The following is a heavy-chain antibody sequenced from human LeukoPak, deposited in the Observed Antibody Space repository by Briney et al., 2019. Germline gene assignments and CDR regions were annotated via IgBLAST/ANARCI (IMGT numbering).Heavy chain of an antibody. CDR3: ARVSRVARRPDAFDI. J-gene: IGHJ3*02. Sequence: SETLSLTCTVSGGSISSYYWSWIRQPPGKGLEWIGYIYYSGSTHYNPSLKSRVTISVDTSKNQFSLKLNSVTAADTAVYYCARVSRVARRPDAFDIWGQGTMVTVSS. D-gene: IGHD2-15*01. CDR1: GGSISSYY. V-gene: IGHV4-59*01. CDR2: IYYSGST.